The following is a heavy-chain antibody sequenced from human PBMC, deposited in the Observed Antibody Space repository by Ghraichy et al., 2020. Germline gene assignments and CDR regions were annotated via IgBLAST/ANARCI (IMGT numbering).Heavy chain of an antibody. CDR2: ISSSSSYI. D-gene: IGHD1-26*01. Sequence: GVLNISCAASGFTFSSYSMNWVRQAPGKGLEWVSSISSSSSYIYYADSVKGRFTISRDNAKNSLYLQMNSLRVEDTAVYYCLSWREVGAKYGMDVWGQGTTVTVSS. V-gene: IGHV3-21*01. CDR3: LSWREVGAKYGMDV. J-gene: IGHJ6*02. CDR1: GFTFSSYS.